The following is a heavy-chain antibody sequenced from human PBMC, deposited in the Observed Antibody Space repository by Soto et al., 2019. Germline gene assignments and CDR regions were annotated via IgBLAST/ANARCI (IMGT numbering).Heavy chain of an antibody. CDR3: TRCLFYGDRPFVY. Sequence: QVQLQESGPGLVKPSQTLSLTCTVSGGSISSGGYYWSWIRQHPGKGLEWIGYIYYSGSTYYNPSLMSRDTISVDTSKNQFSLKLSSVTSADTAVYYCTRCLFYGDRPFVYWGQGTLVTVSS. CDR1: GGSISSGGYY. CDR2: IYYSGST. V-gene: IGHV4-31*03. D-gene: IGHD4-17*01. J-gene: IGHJ4*02.